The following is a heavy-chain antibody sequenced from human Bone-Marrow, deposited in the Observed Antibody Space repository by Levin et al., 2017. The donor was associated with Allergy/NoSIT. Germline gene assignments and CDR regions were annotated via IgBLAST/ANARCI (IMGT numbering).Heavy chain of an antibody. V-gene: IGHV3-7*01. CDR3: TSTVTSTSGEH. CDR2: IKQDGSEK. J-gene: IGHJ1*01. D-gene: IGHD4-17*01. CDR1: GFIFSNYW. Sequence: PGESLKISCGGSGFIFSNYWMSWVRQAPGKGLEWVANIKQDGSEKYYVDSVKGRFTISRDNAKNSVYLQMSSLRAEDTAVYYCTSTVTSTSGEHWGQGTLVTVSS.